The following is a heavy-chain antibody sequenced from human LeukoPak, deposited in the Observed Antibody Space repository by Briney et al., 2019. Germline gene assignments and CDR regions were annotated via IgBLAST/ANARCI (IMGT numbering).Heavy chain of an antibody. Sequence: ASVKVSCKASGYTFTGYYIHWVRQAPGQGLEWMGWINLNSGTTTYAQRYQGRVTMTRDTSISTAYMELNKLTSDDTAVYFCARDAWELLNYYFDYWGQGTLVTVSS. CDR2: INLNSGTT. D-gene: IGHD1-26*01. V-gene: IGHV1-2*02. J-gene: IGHJ4*02. CDR1: GYTFTGYY. CDR3: ARDAWELLNYYFDY.